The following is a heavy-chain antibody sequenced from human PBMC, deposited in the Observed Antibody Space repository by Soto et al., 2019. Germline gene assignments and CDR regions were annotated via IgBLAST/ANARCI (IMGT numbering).Heavy chain of an antibody. CDR3: AKDRSSSWYSDYYYYMDV. CDR1: GFTFSSYG. V-gene: IGHV3-30*18. CDR2: ISYDGSNK. D-gene: IGHD6-13*01. Sequence: GGSLRLSCAASGFTFSSYGMHWVRQAPGKGLEWVAVISYDGSNKYYADSVKGRFTISRDNSKNTLYLQMNSLRAEDTAVYYCAKDRSSSWYSDYYYYMDVWGKGTTVTVSS. J-gene: IGHJ6*03.